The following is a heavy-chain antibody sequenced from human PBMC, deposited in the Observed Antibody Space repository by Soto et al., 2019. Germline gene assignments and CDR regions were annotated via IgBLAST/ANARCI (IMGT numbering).Heavy chain of an antibody. CDR1: GDSVSSNSAA. J-gene: IGHJ6*03. Sequence: QVQLQESGPGLVKPSQTLSLTCAISGDSVSSNSAAWNWIRLSPSIGLEWLARTYYRSRWYNDYAVSVRSRITVNPATSKNQFSLQLTSVTPEDTAVYYCAGTTSHQWYYMDVWGKGTTVTVSS. CDR2: TYYRSRWYN. CDR3: AGTTSHQWYYMDV. D-gene: IGHD1-7*01. V-gene: IGHV6-1*01.